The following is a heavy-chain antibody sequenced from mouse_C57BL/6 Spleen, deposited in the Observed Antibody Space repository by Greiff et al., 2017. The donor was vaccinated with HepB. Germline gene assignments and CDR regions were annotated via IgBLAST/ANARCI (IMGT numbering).Heavy chain of an antibody. CDR2: IDPSDSYT. CDR1: GYTFTSYW. D-gene: IGHD1-1*01. V-gene: IGHV1-59*01. J-gene: IGHJ1*03. CDR3: VLFYGSSPYWYFDV. Sequence: QVQLKQPGAELVRPGTSVKLSCKASGYTFTSYWMHWVKQRPEQGLEWIGVIDPSDSYTNYNQKFKGKATLTVDTSSSTAYMQLSSLTSEDSAVYYCVLFYGSSPYWYFDVWGTGTTVTVSS.